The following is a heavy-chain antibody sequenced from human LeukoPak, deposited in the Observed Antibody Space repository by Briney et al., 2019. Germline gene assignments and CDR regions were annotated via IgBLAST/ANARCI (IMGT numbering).Heavy chain of an antibody. D-gene: IGHD5-24*01. CDR1: GFTFSSYG. J-gene: IGHJ4*02. CDR2: IRYDGNSE. V-gene: IGHV3-30*02. CDR3: AKGGDGYNYGSYFGY. Sequence: GGSLRPSCAASGFTFSSYGMHWVRQAPGKGLEWVAFIRYDGNSEFYVDSVKGRFTISRDNSKNTLYLQMNSLRAEDTAVYYCAKGGDGYNYGSYFGYWGQGTLVTVSS.